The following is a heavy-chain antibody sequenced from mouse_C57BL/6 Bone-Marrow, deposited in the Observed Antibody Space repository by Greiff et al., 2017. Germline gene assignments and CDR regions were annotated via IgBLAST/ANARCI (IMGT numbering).Heavy chain of an antibody. D-gene: IGHD2-3*01. J-gene: IGHJ2*01. CDR1: GYAFTNYL. V-gene: IGHV1-54*01. CDR2: INPGSGGT. CDR3: ARSDGYFYFDY. Sequence: QVQLQQSGAELVRPGTSVKVSCKASGYAFTNYLIEWVKQRPGQGLEWIGVINPGSGGTNYNEKFKGKATLTADNSSSTAYMQLSSLTSEDSAVYFCARSDGYFYFDYWGQGTTLTVSS.